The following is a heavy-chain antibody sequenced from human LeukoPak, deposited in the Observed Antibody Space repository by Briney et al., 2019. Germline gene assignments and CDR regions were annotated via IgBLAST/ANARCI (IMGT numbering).Heavy chain of an antibody. D-gene: IGHD5-24*01. CDR3: AKDRRDGYIPYYFDY. CDR1: GFTFSSYA. Sequence: PGGSLRLSCAASGFTFSSYAMSWVRQAPGKGLEWVSAISGSGGSTYYADSVKGRFTISRDNSKNTLYLQMNSLRAEDTAVYYCAKDRRDGYIPYYFDYWGQGTLVTVPS. V-gene: IGHV3-23*01. J-gene: IGHJ4*02. CDR2: ISGSGGST.